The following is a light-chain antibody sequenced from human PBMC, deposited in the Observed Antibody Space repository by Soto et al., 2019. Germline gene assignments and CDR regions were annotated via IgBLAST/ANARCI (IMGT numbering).Light chain of an antibody. CDR1: QTVAGSY. CDR3: QQYNNWPLT. V-gene: IGKV3-15*01. Sequence: EIVLTQSPGTLSLSPGERATLSCRASQTVAGSYLAWYQQKPGQAPRLLIYGASTRATGIPARFSGSGSGTEFTLTISSLQSEDFAVYYCQQYNNWPLTVGHGNKVDIK. CDR2: GAS. J-gene: IGKJ1*01.